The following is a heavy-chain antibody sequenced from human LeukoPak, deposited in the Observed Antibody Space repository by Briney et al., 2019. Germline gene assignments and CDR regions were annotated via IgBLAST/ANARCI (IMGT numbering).Heavy chain of an antibody. J-gene: IGHJ6*03. CDR2: MNPSGST. D-gene: IGHD3-22*01. CDR3: ARGRQDVTMIVVVMTAVSYYLDV. V-gene: IGHV4-34*01. CDR1: GGSFSGYY. Sequence: SETLSLTCAVYGGSFSGYYWTWIRQTPEKGLEWIGEMNPSGSTNYNPSLKSRVTISVDTSKNQFSLELSSVTAADTAVYYCARGRQDVTMIVVVMTAVSYYLDVWGTGTTVTVS.